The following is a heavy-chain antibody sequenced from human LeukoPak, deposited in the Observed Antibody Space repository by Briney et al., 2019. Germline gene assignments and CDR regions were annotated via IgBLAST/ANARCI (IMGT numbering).Heavy chain of an antibody. D-gene: IGHD1-1*01. CDR1: GFTFSNYV. CDR3: ARDLTGTGDY. CDR2: ISSDGSNK. V-gene: IGHV3-30-3*01. Sequence: HPGRSLRLSCAASGFTFSNYVMHWVRQAPGKGLEWVAFISSDGSNKYYADSVKGRFTISRDNPKNTLHLQMNSLRAEDTAVYHCARDLTGTGDYWGQGTLVTVSS. J-gene: IGHJ4*02.